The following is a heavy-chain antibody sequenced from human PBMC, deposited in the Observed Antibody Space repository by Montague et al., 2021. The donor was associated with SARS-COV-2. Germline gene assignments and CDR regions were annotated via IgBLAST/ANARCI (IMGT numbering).Heavy chain of an antibody. V-gene: IGHV4-39*01. CDR1: GGSIRTSSYY. CDR3: AMRGGALDAFDI. D-gene: IGHD4-17*01. Sequence: SETLSLTCTVSGGSIRTSSYYWGWIRQPPGKGLDWIGSIYYSGSTYYNPSLKSRVTISADTSKNQFSLKLSSVTAADTAVYYCAMRGGALDAFDIWGQGTMVIVPS. J-gene: IGHJ3*02. CDR2: IYYSGST.